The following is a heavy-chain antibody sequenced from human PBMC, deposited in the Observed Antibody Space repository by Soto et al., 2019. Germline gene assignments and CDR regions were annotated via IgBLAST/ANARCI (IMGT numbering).Heavy chain of an antibody. V-gene: IGHV4-59*01. D-gene: IGHD7-27*01. CDR2: IYYRGST. CDR3: ASLAGDGWFDP. Sequence: QVQLQESGPGLVKPSETLSLTCTVSGGSMSSDHWSWIRQPPGKGLEWIGYIYYRGSTNYNPSLRSRVTISVDTSKNQFSLKLSSVTAADTAMYYCASLAGDGWFDPWGQGALVTVSS. CDR1: GGSMSSDH. J-gene: IGHJ5*02.